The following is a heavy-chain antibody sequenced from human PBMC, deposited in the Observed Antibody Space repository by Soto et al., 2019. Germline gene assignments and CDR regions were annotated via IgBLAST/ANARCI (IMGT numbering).Heavy chain of an antibody. CDR3: VRDLWGYCGADCYPLDV. V-gene: IGHV4-59*01. CDR1: GVSISTYY. Sequence: ASETLSLTCTVSGVSISTYYWNWIRQPPGKGLKWIGNIFYSRSTNYNPSLKSRVTISVDTSKNQFSLKLSSVTSADTAVYYCVRDLWGYCGADCYPLDVWGQGTTVTVS. D-gene: IGHD2-21*02. CDR2: IFYSRST. J-gene: IGHJ6*02.